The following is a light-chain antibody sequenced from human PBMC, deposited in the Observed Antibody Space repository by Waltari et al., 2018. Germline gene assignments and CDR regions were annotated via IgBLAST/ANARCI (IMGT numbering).Light chain of an antibody. Sequence: QSALTQPHSVSGSPGQSVTIPCSGTSSEVGPYIRVSWYQQPPGTAPKLISFDLSSRPSGVPDRFSGSKSGSTASLTISGLQAEDEGDYYCSSYTPSGTLVFGGGTKLTVL. CDR2: DLS. J-gene: IGLJ2*01. V-gene: IGLV2-18*02. CDR3: SSYTPSGTLV. CDR1: SSEVGPYIR.